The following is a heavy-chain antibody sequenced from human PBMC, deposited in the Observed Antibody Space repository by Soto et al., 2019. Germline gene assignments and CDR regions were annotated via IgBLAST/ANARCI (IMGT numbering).Heavy chain of an antibody. CDR3: ASRITIFGVVYEY. Sequence: PSETLSLTCTVSGGSISSSSYSWGWIRQPPGRGLEWIGSIYYGGSTYYNPSLKSRVTISVDTSKNQFSLKLSSVTAADTAVYYCASRITIFGVVYEYWGQGTLVTDSS. D-gene: IGHD3-3*01. V-gene: IGHV4-39*01. J-gene: IGHJ4*02. CDR2: IYYGGST. CDR1: GGSISSSSYS.